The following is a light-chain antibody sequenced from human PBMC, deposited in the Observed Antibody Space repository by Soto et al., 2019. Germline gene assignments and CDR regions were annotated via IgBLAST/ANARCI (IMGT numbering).Light chain of an antibody. CDR2: SNN. V-gene: IGLV1-44*01. Sequence: QSVLTQPPSASGTPGQRVTISCSGSSSNIGRNTVNWYQQLPGTAPKLLIYSNNQRPSGVPDRFSGSKSGTSGSLAISVLQSDDEADYYCAGWDDSLNGPVFGGGTKLTVL. CDR3: AGWDDSLNGPV. CDR1: SSNIGRNT. J-gene: IGLJ2*01.